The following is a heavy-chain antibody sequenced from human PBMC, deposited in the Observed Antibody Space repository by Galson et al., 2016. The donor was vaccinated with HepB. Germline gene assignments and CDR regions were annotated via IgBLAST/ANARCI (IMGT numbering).Heavy chain of an antibody. V-gene: IGHV3-33*06. J-gene: IGHJ5*01. CDR3: AKVATPNRNYENWFDS. D-gene: IGHD4-11*01. Sequence: SLRLSCAASGFTFSTYGMHWVRQAPGKGLEWVAVIWYDGTSKYNVDSVKGRFTISRDNSKNTLNLQMNSLRAEDTAVYYCAKVATPNRNYENWFDSWGQGTLVTVSS. CDR1: GFTFSTYG. CDR2: IWYDGTSK.